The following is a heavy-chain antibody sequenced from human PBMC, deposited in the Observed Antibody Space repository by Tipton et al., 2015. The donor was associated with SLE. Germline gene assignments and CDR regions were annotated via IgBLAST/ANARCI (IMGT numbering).Heavy chain of an antibody. CDR1: GFTFSSYA. Sequence: GSLRLSCAASGFTFSSYAMSWVRQAPGKGLEWFSYISSSGSAYYADSVKGRFTISRDNSKNTLYLQMNSLRAEDTAVYYCARHRGERQLGPFADWGQGTLVTVSP. V-gene: IGHV3-23*01. D-gene: IGHD6-13*01. CDR2: ISSSGSA. CDR3: ARHRGERQLGPFAD. J-gene: IGHJ4*02.